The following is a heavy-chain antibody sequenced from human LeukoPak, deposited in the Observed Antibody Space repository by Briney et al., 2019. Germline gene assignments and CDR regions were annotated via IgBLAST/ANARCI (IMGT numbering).Heavy chain of an antibody. CDR1: GFTFSSYA. D-gene: IGHD1-7*01. V-gene: IGHV3-23*01. J-gene: IGHJ5*02. Sequence: GGSLRLSCAAAGFTFSSYAMSWVRRAPGKGLEWVSAISGSGGSTYYADSVKGRFTISRDNSKNTLYLQMNSLRAEDTAVYYCAKGTNPWFDPWGQGTLVTVSS. CDR2: ISGSGGST. CDR3: AKGTNPWFDP.